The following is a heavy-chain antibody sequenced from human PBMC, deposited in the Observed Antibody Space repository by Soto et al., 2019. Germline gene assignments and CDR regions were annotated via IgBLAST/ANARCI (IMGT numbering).Heavy chain of an antibody. CDR3: ARDRLRYFDWLSGGFDP. Sequence: SETLSLTCTVSGGSVSSGDYYWSWIRQPPGKGLEWIGYIYYSGSTNYNPSLKSRVTISVDTSKNQFSLKLSSVTAADTAVYYCARDRLRYFDWLSGGFDPWGQGTLVTVSS. D-gene: IGHD3-9*01. J-gene: IGHJ5*02. CDR2: IYYSGST. CDR1: GGSVSSGDYY. V-gene: IGHV4-61*08.